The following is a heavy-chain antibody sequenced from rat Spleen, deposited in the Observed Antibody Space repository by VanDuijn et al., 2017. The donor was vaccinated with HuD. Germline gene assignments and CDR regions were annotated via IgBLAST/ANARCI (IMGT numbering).Heavy chain of an antibody. CDR2: INSAGST. V-gene: IGHV3-3*01. CDR1: AYSITSSYR. Sequence: EMHLQESGPGLVKPSQSLSLTCSVTAYSITSSYRWNWIRKFPGNKLEWMGYINSAGSTNYNPSLKSRISITRDTSKNQFFLQLNSVTTEDTATYYCARRRGQVYNNYFDYWGQGVMVTVSS. CDR3: ARRRGQVYNNYFDY. D-gene: IGHD1-10*01. J-gene: IGHJ2*01.